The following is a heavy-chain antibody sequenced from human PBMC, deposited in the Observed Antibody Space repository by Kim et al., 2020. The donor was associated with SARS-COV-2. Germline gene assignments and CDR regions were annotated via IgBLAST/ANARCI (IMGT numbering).Heavy chain of an antibody. CDR3: VRGYSATT. CDR1: GGSISSSSYY. J-gene: IGHJ5*02. CDR2: IYYSGST. Sequence: SETLSLTCTVSGGSISSSSYYWGWIRQPPGKGLEWIGSIYYSGSTYYNPSLKSRVTISVDTSKNQFSLKLSSVTAADTAVYYCVRGYSATTWGQGTLVTVSS. V-gene: IGHV4-39*07. D-gene: IGHD2-15*01.